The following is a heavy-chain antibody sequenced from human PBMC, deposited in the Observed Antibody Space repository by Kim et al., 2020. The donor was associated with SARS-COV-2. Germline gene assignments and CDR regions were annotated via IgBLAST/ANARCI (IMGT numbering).Heavy chain of an antibody. CDR1: GGSISSYY. CDR3: ASRIDRPTGTTPDGFDP. CDR2: IYYSGST. D-gene: IGHD1-7*01. Sequence: SETLSLTCTVSGGSISSYYWSWIRQPPGKGLEWIGFIYYSGSTNYNSSLKSRGTISVDTYKIQFSLTLSPVTAADTAVYYCASRIDRPTGTTPDGFDPWGQGTLVTVSS. J-gene: IGHJ5*02. V-gene: IGHV4-59*01.